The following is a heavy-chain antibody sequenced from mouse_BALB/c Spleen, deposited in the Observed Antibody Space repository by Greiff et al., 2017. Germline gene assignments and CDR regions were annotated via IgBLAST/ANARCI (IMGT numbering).Heavy chain of an antibody. J-gene: IGHJ3*01. CDR2: ISYSGST. D-gene: IGHD4-1*01. V-gene: IGHV3-2*02. CDR3: ARWDWGGPAWFAY. Sequence: EVQLQQSGPGLVKPSQSLSLTCTVTGYSITSDYAWNWIRQFPGNKLEWMGYISYSGSTSYNPSLKSRISITRDTSKNQFFLQLNSVTTEDTATYYCARWDWGGPAWFAYWGQGTLVTVSA. CDR1: GYSITSDYA.